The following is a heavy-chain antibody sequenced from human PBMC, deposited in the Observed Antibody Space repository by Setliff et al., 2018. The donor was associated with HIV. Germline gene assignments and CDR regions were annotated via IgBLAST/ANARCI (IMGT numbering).Heavy chain of an antibody. Sequence: PSETLSLTCTVSGGSVSSSGYYWGWVRQPPGKGLEWIANIHYNGDTDYNPSLKSRVTISVDTSKNQLSLNLRSVTAADTAVYYCARHSGFWSRYFRFEWFDSWGQGTLVTVSS. J-gene: IGHJ5*01. V-gene: IGHV4-39*01. CDR1: GGSVSSSGYY. D-gene: IGHD3-3*01. CDR2: IHYNGDT. CDR3: ARHSGFWSRYFRFEWFDS.